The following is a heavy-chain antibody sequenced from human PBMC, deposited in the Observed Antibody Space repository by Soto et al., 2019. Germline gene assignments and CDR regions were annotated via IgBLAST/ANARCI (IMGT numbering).Heavy chain of an antibody. CDR1: GDSISSGYH. CDR2: IFHTGTT. Sequence: SETLSLTCTVSGDSISSGYHWAWIRQPPGMRLEWVASIFHTGTTYYNPSLTSRVTISVDTSKNQFSLKLSSVTAADSAVYYCARITGRHLDYWGQGILVTVSS. V-gene: IGHV4-38-2*02. CDR3: ARITGRHLDY. J-gene: IGHJ4*02. D-gene: IGHD1-20*01.